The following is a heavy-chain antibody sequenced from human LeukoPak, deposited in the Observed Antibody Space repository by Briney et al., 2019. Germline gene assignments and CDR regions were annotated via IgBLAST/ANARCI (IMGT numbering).Heavy chain of an antibody. Sequence: GSSLTLPCVGCGFSFSRYGMHWVGPAAGRGLEGVAVISYDGSNKYYADSVKGRFTISRDNSKNTLYLQMNSLRAEDTAVYYCAKEGVRTSLDYWGQGTLVTVSS. CDR2: ISYDGSNK. V-gene: IGHV3-30*18. J-gene: IGHJ4*02. CDR3: AKEGVRTSLDY. CDR1: GFSFSRYG. D-gene: IGHD2-2*01.